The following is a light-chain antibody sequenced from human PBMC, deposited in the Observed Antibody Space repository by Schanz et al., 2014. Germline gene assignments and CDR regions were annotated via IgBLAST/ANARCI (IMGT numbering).Light chain of an antibody. Sequence: EIVLTQSPGTLSLSPGERATLSCRASQSVNNNYLAWYQQKPGQTPRLLIYDASNRATGVPAKFSGSGSGTAFTLTISYLEPEDFAVYSCQQRSNWPPTFGGGTKVEIK. V-gene: IGKV3-11*01. CDR3: QQRSNWPPT. CDR1: QSVNNNY. CDR2: DAS. J-gene: IGKJ4*01.